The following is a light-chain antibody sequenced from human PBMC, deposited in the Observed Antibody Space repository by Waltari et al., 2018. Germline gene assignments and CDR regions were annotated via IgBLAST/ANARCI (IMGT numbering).Light chain of an antibody. CDR3: ASYTSVSTLVV. V-gene: IGLV2-14*01. Sequence: QSALTQPASVSGSPGQSITISCSGASSDIGGSKFVSWYQQHPDKAPKPMIYEGSKRPSGVSKRFSGTKSENTASLTISGLQAEDEGDYYCASYTSVSTLVVFGGGTKLTVL. J-gene: IGLJ2*01. CDR2: EGS. CDR1: SSDIGGSKF.